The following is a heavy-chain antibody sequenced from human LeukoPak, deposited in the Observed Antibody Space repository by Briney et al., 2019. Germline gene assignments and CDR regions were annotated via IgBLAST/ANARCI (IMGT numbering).Heavy chain of an antibody. Sequence: GGSLRLSCVASGFSFSTFEMNWVRQAPGKGLEWISYISDRGSTMYYADSVKGRFTISRDNSKNTLYLQTNSLRAEDTAVYFCAKDLRMTTVTTPDYWGQGTLVTVSS. D-gene: IGHD4-11*01. CDR2: ISDRGSTM. J-gene: IGHJ4*02. CDR3: AKDLRMTTVTTPDY. V-gene: IGHV3-48*03. CDR1: GFSFSTFE.